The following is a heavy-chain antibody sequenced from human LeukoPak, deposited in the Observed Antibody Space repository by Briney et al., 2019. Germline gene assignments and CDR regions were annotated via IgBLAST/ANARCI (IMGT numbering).Heavy chain of an antibody. CDR1: GYTFTAYY. J-gene: IGHJ3*02. CDR3: AGAPGAFDI. V-gene: IGHV1-2*02. CDR2: INPNSGAT. Sequence: ASVKVSCKASGYTFTAYYLHWVRQAPGQGLEWMGWINPNSGATYYAQKFQGRVTMTRDTSISTAYMELSRLRSDDTAVYYCAGAPGAFDIWGQGTMVTVSS.